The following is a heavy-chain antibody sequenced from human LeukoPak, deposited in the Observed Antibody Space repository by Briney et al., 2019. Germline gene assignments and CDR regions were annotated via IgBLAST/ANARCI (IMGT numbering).Heavy chain of an antibody. CDR1: GFTFSSYA. J-gene: IGHJ4*02. CDR2: ISYDGSNK. CDR3: AKESSGSYLFDY. D-gene: IGHD1-26*01. Sequence: GGPLRLSCAASGFTFSSYAMHWVRQAPGKGLEWVAVISYDGSNKYYADSVKGRFTISRDNSKNTLYLQMNSLRAEDTAVYYCAKESSGSYLFDYWGQGTLVTVSS. V-gene: IGHV3-30-3*01.